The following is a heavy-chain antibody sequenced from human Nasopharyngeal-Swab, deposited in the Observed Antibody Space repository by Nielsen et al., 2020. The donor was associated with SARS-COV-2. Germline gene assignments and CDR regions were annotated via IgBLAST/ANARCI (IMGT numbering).Heavy chain of an antibody. D-gene: IGHD3-22*01. CDR1: GGSISSSNW. CDR3: ARVGRYYYDSSGYYDY. V-gene: IGHV4-4*02. CDR2: IYHSGST. Sequence: SGTLSLTCAVSGGSISSSNWWSWVRQPPGKGLEWIGEIYHSGSTNYNPSLKSRVTISVDKSKNQFSLKLSSVTAADTAVYYCARVGRYYYDSSGYYDYWGQGTLVTVSS. J-gene: IGHJ4*02.